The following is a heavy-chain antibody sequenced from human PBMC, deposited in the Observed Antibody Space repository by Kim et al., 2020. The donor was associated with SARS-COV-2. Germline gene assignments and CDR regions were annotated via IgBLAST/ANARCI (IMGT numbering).Heavy chain of an antibody. CDR3: ARVSWGYSYVYNYYYYGMDV. J-gene: IGHJ6*02. CDR1: GGSISSSSYY. V-gene: IGHV4-39*01. D-gene: IGHD5-18*01. Sequence: SETLSLTCTVSGGSISSSSYYWGWIRQPPGKGLEWIGSIYYSGSTYYNPSLKSRVTISVDTSKNQFSLKLSSVTAADTAVYYCARVSWGYSYVYNYYYYGMDVWGQGTTVTVSS. CDR2: IYYSGST.